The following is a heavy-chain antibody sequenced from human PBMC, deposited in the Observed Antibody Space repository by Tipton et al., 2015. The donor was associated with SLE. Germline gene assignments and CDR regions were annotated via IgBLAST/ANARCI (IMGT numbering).Heavy chain of an antibody. CDR3: ATSKRGNYGGNRGGFFDY. D-gene: IGHD4-23*01. V-gene: IGHV4-39*07. Sequence: TLSLTCTVSGGSISSGDYYWSWIRQPPGKGLEWIGEINHSGSTNYNPSLKSRVTISVDTSKNQFSLKLSSVTAADTAVYYCATSKRGNYGGNRGGFFDYWGQGTLVTVSS. CDR2: INHSGST. J-gene: IGHJ4*02. CDR1: GGSISSGDYY.